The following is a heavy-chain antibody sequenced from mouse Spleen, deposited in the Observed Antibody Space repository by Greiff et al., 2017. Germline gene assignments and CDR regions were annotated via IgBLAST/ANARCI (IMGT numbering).Heavy chain of an antibody. D-gene: IGHD1-2*01. V-gene: IGHV1-82*01. Sequence: QVQLQQSGPELVKPGASVKISCKASGYAFSSSWMNWVKQRPGKGLEWIGRIYPGDGDTNYNGKFKGKATLTADKSSSTAYMQLSSLTSEDSAVYFCARGTDYGYGFAYWGQGTLVTVSA. J-gene: IGHJ3*01. CDR2: IYPGDGDT. CDR1: GYAFSSSW. CDR3: ARGTDYGYGFAY.